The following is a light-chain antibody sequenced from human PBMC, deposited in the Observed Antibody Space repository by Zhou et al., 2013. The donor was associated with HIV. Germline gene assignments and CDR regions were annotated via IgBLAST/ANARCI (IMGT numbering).Light chain of an antibody. Sequence: DIHMTQSPSTLSASVGDRVTITCRASRNIGGFLAWYQQKPGKAPKLLIFESSSLKSGVPSRFSGSGFGTEFSLAITSLEPDDFATYYCHQYSESWTFGQGTKVEIK. V-gene: IGKV1-5*01. CDR2: ESS. J-gene: IGKJ1*01. CDR1: RNIGGF. CDR3: HQYSESWT.